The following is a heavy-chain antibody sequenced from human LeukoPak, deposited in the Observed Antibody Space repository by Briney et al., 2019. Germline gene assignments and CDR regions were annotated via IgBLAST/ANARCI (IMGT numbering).Heavy chain of an antibody. CDR2: IHYSGST. CDR1: GGSISTYY. J-gene: IGHJ4*02. CDR3: ARDAYPAYSSGWYADY. V-gene: IGHV4-59*01. D-gene: IGHD6-19*01. Sequence: SETLSLTCTFSGGSISTYYWTWIRQPPGKGLEWIGYIHYSGSTNYNSSLKNRVTISIDTSKNQFSLKLSSMTAADTAVYYCARDAYPAYSSGWYADYWGQGTLVTVSS.